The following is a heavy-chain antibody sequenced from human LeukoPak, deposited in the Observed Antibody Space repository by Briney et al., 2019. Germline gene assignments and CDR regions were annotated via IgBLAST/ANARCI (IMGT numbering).Heavy chain of an antibody. D-gene: IGHD4-17*01. CDR2: IYYSGST. V-gene: IGHV4-31*03. J-gene: IGHJ5*02. Sequence: SETLSLTCTVSGGSISSGGYYWSWIRQHPGKGLEWIGYIYYSGSTYYNPSLKSRVTLSVDTSKNQFSLKLSSVTAADTAVYYCARGVPADYGDNWFDPWGQGTLVTVSS. CDR1: GGSISSGGYY. CDR3: ARGVPADYGDNWFDP.